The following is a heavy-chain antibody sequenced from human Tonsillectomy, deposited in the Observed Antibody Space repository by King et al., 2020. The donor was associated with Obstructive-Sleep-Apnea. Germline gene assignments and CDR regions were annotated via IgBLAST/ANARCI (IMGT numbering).Heavy chain of an antibody. CDR2: MSWNSGSI. V-gene: IGHV3-9*01. J-gene: IGHJ2*01. D-gene: IGHD1-26*01. CDR1: GFTFDDYA. Sequence: VQLVESGGGLVQPGRSLRLSCAASGFTFDDYAMHWVRHAPGKGLEWVSGMSWNSGSINYADSMKGRFTISRDNAKNSLYLQMNSLRAEDTAFYYCAKDNGWELPNWDFDLWGRGTLVTVSS. CDR3: AKDNGWELPNWDFDL.